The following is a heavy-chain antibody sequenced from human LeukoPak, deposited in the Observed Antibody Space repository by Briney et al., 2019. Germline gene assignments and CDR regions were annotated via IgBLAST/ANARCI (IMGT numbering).Heavy chain of an antibody. Sequence: GGSLRLSCTASGFTFGDYAMSWVREAPGKALEWVGFIRSKAYGGPTEYAASLKGRFTISRDDSKSIAYLQMHSLKTEDTAVYYCTSGERYDFWSGLYYYYYMDVWGKGTTVTVSS. J-gene: IGHJ6*03. CDR3: TSGERYDFWSGLYYYYYMDV. D-gene: IGHD3-3*01. V-gene: IGHV3-49*04. CDR1: GFTFGDYA. CDR2: IRSKAYGGPT.